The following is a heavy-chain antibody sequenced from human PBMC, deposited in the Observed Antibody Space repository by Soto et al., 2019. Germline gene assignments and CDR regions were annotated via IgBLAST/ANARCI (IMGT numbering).Heavy chain of an antibody. D-gene: IGHD1-26*01. J-gene: IGHJ4*02. CDR2: PYYGRAT. Sequence: QLQLQESGPGLVKPSETLSLTCSVSGGSIDSSDFYWGWVRQPPGEGQDWLGSPYYGRATYYSSSPRRRVTSPVDASNTLFSLWLSFVTAADTAISCGARHGHWDPPDYWGQGTLVTVSS. V-gene: IGHV4-39*01. CDR1: GGSIDSSDFY. CDR3: ARHGHWDPPDY.